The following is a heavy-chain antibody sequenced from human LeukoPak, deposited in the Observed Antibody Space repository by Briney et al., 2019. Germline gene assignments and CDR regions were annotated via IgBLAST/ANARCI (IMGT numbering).Heavy chain of an antibody. CDR2: IYYTGST. CDR3: ARQEDAEYFQH. J-gene: IGHJ1*01. CDR1: GGSISSYY. Sequence: SETLSLTCTVSGGSISSYYWSWIRQPPGKGLEWIGSIYYTGSTNYNPSLKSRVTISVDTSKNQFSLKLSSVTAADTAVYYCARQEDAEYFQHWGQGTLVTVSS. V-gene: IGHV4-59*08.